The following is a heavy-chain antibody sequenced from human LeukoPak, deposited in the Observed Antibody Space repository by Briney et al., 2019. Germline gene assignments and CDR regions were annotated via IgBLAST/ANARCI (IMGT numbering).Heavy chain of an antibody. J-gene: IGHJ6*02. CDR1: GFTFSNYG. CDR2: MSSTSSYI. D-gene: IGHD3-22*01. Sequence: PGGSLRLSCAASGFTFSNYGMNWVRQTPDKGLEWVASMSSTSSYIYYTDSVRGQFTISRDNTKNSLYLQMNSLRAEDTAVYYCAHSKTCYYDSSGYFCLYGMDGWGQGTTVTVSS. CDR3: AHSKTCYYDSSGYFCLYGMDG. V-gene: IGHV3-21*01.